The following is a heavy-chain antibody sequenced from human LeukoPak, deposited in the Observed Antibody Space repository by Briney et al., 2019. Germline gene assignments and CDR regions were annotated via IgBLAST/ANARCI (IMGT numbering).Heavy chain of an antibody. Sequence: GGSLRLSCAASGFTFSNYWMSWVRQAPGKGLEWVAHVQEDGSYKYYVDSVKGRFTISRDNSRNTLYLQMNSLRAEDTAVYYCARERGSGRGNWFDPWGQGTLVTVSS. CDR2: VQEDGSYK. CDR3: ARERGSGRGNWFDP. D-gene: IGHD3-10*01. CDR1: GFTFSNYW. V-gene: IGHV3-7*01. J-gene: IGHJ5*02.